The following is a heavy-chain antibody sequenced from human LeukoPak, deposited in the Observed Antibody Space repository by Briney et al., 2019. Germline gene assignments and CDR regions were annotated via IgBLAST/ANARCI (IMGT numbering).Heavy chain of an antibody. V-gene: IGHV5-51*01. Sequence: GESLKISCQGSGYSFTSYWIGWVRQMPGKGLEWMGIIYPGDSDTRYSPSFQGQVTISADKSITTAYLQWSSLKASDTAMYYCARQYSSSWYLWFDPWGQGTLVTVSS. D-gene: IGHD6-13*01. CDR2: IYPGDSDT. CDR1: GYSFTSYW. J-gene: IGHJ5*02. CDR3: ARQYSSSWYLWFDP.